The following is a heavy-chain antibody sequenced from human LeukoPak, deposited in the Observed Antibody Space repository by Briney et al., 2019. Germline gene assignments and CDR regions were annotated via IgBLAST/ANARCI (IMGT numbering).Heavy chain of an antibody. D-gene: IGHD3-10*01. CDR2: IYSGCTT. Sequence: GGSLRLSCAASGFTDNRNYMIWVRHAPGKGLECVSVIYSGCTTWYADSVKGRFTISRDTNTLYLQMNSLRAEDTAVYYCARKSDSLLVREGDCWGQGTLVTVSS. CDR1: GFTDNRNY. J-gene: IGHJ4*02. V-gene: IGHV3-66*01. CDR3: ARKSDSLLVREGDC.